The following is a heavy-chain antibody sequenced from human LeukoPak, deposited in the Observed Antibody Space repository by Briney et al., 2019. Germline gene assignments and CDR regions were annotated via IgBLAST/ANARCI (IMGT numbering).Heavy chain of an antibody. J-gene: IGHJ6*02. CDR1: GFIFTSYA. CDR2: ISGSGGST. CDR3: AKVVNDYGGNRATYYGMDV. D-gene: IGHD4-23*01. Sequence: TGGSLRLSCAASGFIFTSYAMSWVRQAPGKGLEWVSAISGSGGSTYYADSVKGRFTISRDNSKNTLYLQMNSLRAEDTAVYYCAKVVNDYGGNRATYYGMDVWGQGTTVTVSS. V-gene: IGHV3-23*01.